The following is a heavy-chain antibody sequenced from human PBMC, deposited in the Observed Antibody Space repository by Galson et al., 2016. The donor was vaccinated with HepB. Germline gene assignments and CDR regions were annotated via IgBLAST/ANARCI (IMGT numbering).Heavy chain of an antibody. D-gene: IGHD6-13*01. J-gene: IGHJ4*02. CDR2: VNSDGGST. Sequence: SLRLSCAASGFTFSRYWMHWIRQAPGKGLVWVSRVNSDGGSTAYADLVKGRFTVTRDNAKNMMYLQMNSLRVEDPAIYYCTGSIGATAPFDYWGQGTLVTVSS. CDR3: TGSIGATAPFDY. V-gene: IGHV3-74*01. CDR1: GFTFSRYW.